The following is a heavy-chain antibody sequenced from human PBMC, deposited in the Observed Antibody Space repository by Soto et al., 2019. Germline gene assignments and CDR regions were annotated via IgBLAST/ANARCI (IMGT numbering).Heavy chain of an antibody. D-gene: IGHD2-15*01. V-gene: IGHV1-3*01. CDR1: GYTFTSYA. Sequence: ASVKVSCKASGYTFTSYAMHWVRQAPGQRLEWMGWINAGNGNTKYSQKFQGRVTITRDTSASTAYMELSSLRSEDTAVYYCARDLDRYCSGGSCPALHCGQGTLVIVSS. CDR3: ARDLDRYCSGGSCPALH. CDR2: INAGNGNT. J-gene: IGHJ1*01.